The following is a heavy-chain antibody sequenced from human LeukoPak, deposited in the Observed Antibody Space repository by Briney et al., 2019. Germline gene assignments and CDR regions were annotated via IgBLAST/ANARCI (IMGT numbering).Heavy chain of an antibody. J-gene: IGHJ4*02. CDR3: AREGYYGSGSISYFDY. Sequence: SVKVSCKASGGTFSSYAISWVRQAPGQGLEWMGGIIPIFGTANYAQKFQGRVTITADESTSTAYMELSSLRSEDTAVYCCAREGYYGSGSISYFDYWDQGTLVTVSS. V-gene: IGHV1-69*13. D-gene: IGHD3-10*01. CDR1: GGTFSSYA. CDR2: IIPIFGTA.